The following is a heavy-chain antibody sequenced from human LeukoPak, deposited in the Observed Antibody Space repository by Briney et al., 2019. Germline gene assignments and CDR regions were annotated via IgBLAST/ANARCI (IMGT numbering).Heavy chain of an antibody. J-gene: IGHJ6*02. Sequence: GGSLRLSCAASGFTFSSYGMHWVRQAPGKGLEWVAFIRYDGSNKYYADSVKGRFTISRDNSKNTLYLQMNSLRAEDTAVYYCARGAPGCSGGSCYSDYYYGMDVWGQGTTVTVSS. D-gene: IGHD2-15*01. CDR1: GFTFSSYG. CDR2: IRYDGSNK. CDR3: ARGAPGCSGGSCYSDYYYGMDV. V-gene: IGHV3-30*02.